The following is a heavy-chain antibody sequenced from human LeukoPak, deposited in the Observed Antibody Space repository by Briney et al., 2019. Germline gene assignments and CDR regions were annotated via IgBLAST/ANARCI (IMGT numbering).Heavy chain of an antibody. J-gene: IGHJ3*02. V-gene: IGHV3-23*01. CDR2: ISGSGGST. CDR3: AKEPGQDDYGDKDAFDI. Sequence: GGSLRLSCAASGFTFSSYAMSGVRPAPGKGLEWVSAISGSGGSTYYADSVKGRFTISRDDSKNTLYLQMNSLRAEDTAVYYCAKEPGQDDYGDKDAFDIWGQGTRVTVSS. D-gene: IGHD4-17*01. CDR1: GFTFSSYA.